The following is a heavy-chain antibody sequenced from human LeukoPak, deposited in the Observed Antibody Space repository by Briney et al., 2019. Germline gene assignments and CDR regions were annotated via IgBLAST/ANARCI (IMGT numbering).Heavy chain of an antibody. J-gene: IGHJ6*02. CDR2: MNPNSGNT. V-gene: IGHV1-8*01. CDR3: AILGEQWPRPYYYYGMDV. D-gene: IGHD6-19*01. Sequence: ASVKVSCKASGYTFTGYDINWVRQATGQGLEWMGWMNPNSGNTGYAQKFQGRVTMTRNTSISTAYMELSSLRSEDTAVYYCAILGEQWPRPYYYYGMDVWGQGTTVTVSS. CDR1: GYTFTGYD.